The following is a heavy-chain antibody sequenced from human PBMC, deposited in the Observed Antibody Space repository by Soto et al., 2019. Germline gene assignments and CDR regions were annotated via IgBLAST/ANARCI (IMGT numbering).Heavy chain of an antibody. CDR2: ISYDGSNK. CDR1: GFTFSSYG. D-gene: IGHD5-18*01. J-gene: IGHJ4*02. Sequence: QVQLVESGGGVVQPGRSLRLSCAASGFTFSSYGMHWVRQAPGKGLECVAVISYDGSNKYYADSVKGRFTISRDNSKNTLYLQMNSLRAEDTAVYYCAKGSTAMTYFDYWGQGTLVTVSS. CDR3: AKGSTAMTYFDY. V-gene: IGHV3-30*18.